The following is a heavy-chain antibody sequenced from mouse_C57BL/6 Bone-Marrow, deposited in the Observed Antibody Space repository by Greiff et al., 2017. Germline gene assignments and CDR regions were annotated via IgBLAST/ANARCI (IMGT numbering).Heavy chain of an antibody. Sequence: QVQLQQSGAELVKPGASVKMSCKASGYTFTSYWITWVKQRPGQGLEWIGDIYPGSGSTNYNEKFKSKATLTVDTSSSTAYMQLSSLTSEDSAVYYCARGYYGNTWFAYWGQGTLVTVSA. D-gene: IGHD2-1*01. CDR1: GYTFTSYW. V-gene: IGHV1-55*01. CDR3: ARGYYGNTWFAY. CDR2: IYPGSGST. J-gene: IGHJ3*01.